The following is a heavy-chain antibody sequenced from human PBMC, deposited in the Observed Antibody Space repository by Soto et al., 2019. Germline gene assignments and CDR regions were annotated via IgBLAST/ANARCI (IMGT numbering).Heavy chain of an antibody. Sequence: ASVKVSCKASGYTFTNYYIHWVRQAPGQGLEWMGVINPTGGRASYAPKFQGRVTLTRDTSTSTAYMELSSLRSDDTAVYFCSRLTTMVREINDDPFDFWGQWTLVTVSS. J-gene: IGHJ4*03. CDR3: SRLTTMVREINDDPFDF. D-gene: IGHD3-10*01. V-gene: IGHV1-46*03. CDR1: GYTFTNYY. CDR2: INPTGGRA.